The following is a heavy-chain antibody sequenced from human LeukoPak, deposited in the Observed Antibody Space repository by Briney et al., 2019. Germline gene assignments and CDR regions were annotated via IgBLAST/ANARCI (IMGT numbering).Heavy chain of an antibody. J-gene: IGHJ4*02. Sequence: SETLSLTCTVSGGSISSSSYYWGWIRQPPGKGLEWIGSIYYSGSTYYNPSLKSRVTISVDTSKDQFSLKLSSVTAADTAVYYRARDHYYDSSGYYSGDYFDYWGQGTLVTVSS. CDR3: ARDHYYDSSGYYSGDYFDY. V-gene: IGHV4-39*07. CDR2: IYYSGST. D-gene: IGHD3-22*01. CDR1: GGSISSSSYY.